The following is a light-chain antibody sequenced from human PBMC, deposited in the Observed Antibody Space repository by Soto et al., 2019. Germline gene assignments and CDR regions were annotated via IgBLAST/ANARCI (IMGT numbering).Light chain of an antibody. CDR1: SGDIGRYGF. V-gene: IGLV2-8*01. CDR3: SAYARGNIVI. CDR2: EVD. Sequence: QSVLTQPPSASGSPGQSVTISCSGTSGDIGRYGFVSWYQQHPGKVPKLLIYEVDKRPSGVPDRFSGSKSGDRAALTISGLQPEDEADYHCSAYARGNIVIFGGGTQLTVL. J-gene: IGLJ2*01.